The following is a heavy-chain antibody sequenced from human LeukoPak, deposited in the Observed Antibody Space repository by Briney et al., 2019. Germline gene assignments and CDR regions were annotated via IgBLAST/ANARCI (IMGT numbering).Heavy chain of an antibody. CDR3: ARGYSSSWST. D-gene: IGHD6-13*01. Sequence: PSETLSLTCTVSGGSISSYYWSWIRQPPGKGLEWMGYIYYSGSTNYNPSLKSRVTISVDTSKNQFSLKLSSVTAADTAVYYCARGYSSSWSTWGQGTLVTVSS. CDR2: IYYSGST. CDR1: GGSISSYY. V-gene: IGHV4-59*01. J-gene: IGHJ5*02.